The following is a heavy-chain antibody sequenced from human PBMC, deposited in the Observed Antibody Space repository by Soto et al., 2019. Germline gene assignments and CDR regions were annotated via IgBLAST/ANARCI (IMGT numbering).Heavy chain of an antibody. CDR1: GVSVIVDLGG. V-gene: IGHV2-5*01. J-gene: IGHJ5*02. Sequence: SGPTLVNPTQTLTLTLSFSGVSVIVDLGGGIGFRQPPGETLEWLALIHWNDDKRYSPYLKSRLTITKDTSKNQVVLTLTNLDPLDTGTYFCAHTKDSSGFLTSWGQGILVTVSS. D-gene: IGHD3-22*01. CDR2: IHWNDDK. CDR3: AHTKDSSGFLTS.